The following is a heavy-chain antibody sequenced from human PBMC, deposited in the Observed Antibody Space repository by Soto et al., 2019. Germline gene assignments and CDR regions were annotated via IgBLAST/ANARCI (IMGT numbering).Heavy chain of an antibody. CDR3: ARDGATTGHWDF. CDR1: GFTFSTFS. D-gene: IGHD1-26*01. J-gene: IGHJ4*02. CDR2: ISTSSATI. Sequence: GGSLRLSCAASGFTFSTFSTNWARQAPGKGLQWISYISTSSATIHYADSVKGRFTISRDNAKNLLYLQMNSLRDEDTAMYYCARDGATTGHWDFWGQGTLVTVSS. V-gene: IGHV3-48*02.